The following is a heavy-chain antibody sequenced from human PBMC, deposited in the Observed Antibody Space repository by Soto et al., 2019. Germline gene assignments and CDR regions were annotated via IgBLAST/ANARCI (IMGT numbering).Heavy chain of an antibody. CDR2: ISSSSSYI. CDR3: ARVWRGGYSGLTSAV. V-gene: IGHV3-21*01. Sequence: EVQLVESGGGLVKPGGSLRLSCAASGFTFSSYSMNWVRQAPGKGLEWVSSISSSSSYIYYADSVKGRFTISRDNAKNSLYLQMNSLRAEDTAVYYCARVWRGGYSGLTSAVWGQGTTVTVSS. CDR1: GFTFSSYS. J-gene: IGHJ6*02. D-gene: IGHD5-12*01.